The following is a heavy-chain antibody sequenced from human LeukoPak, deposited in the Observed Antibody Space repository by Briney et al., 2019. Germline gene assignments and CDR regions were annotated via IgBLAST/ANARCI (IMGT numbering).Heavy chain of an antibody. CDR1: GFTFSSYS. CDR2: ISSSSSYI. J-gene: IGHJ6*02. Sequence: GGSLRLSCAASGFTFSSYSMNWVRQAPGKGLEWVSSISSSSSYIYYADSVKGRFTISRDNAKNSLYLQMNSLRAEGTAVYYCARDGGRDIVVVPAAIRVGMDVWGQGTTVTVSS. D-gene: IGHD2-2*02. CDR3: ARDGGRDIVVVPAAIRVGMDV. V-gene: IGHV3-21*01.